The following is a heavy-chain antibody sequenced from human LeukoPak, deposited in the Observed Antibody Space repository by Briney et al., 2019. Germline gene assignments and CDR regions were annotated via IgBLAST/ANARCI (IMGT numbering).Heavy chain of an antibody. J-gene: IGHJ4*02. D-gene: IGHD6-6*01. CDR2: IYHSGST. CDR3: ARQGARRGEFDY. Sequence: SETLSLTCTVSGYSISSGYYWGWIRQPPGKGLEWIGSIYHSGSTYYNPSLKSRVTISVDTSKNQFSLKLSSVTAADTAVYYCARQGARRGEFDYWGQGTLVTVSS. CDR1: GYSISSGYY. V-gene: IGHV4-38-2*02.